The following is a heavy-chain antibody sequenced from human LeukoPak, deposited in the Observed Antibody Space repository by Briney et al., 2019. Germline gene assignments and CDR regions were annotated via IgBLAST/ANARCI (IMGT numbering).Heavy chain of an antibody. CDR2: IYHSGST. Sequence: PSETLSLTCAVSGGSISSGGYSWSWIRQPPGKGLEWIGYIYHSGSTYYNPSLKRLVTISVDRSKNQFSLKLSSVTAAATAVYYCARGYGSGGSCYHPFDYWGQGTLVTVSS. J-gene: IGHJ4*02. D-gene: IGHD2-15*01. CDR1: GGSISSGGYS. CDR3: ARGYGSGGSCYHPFDY. V-gene: IGHV4-30-2*01.